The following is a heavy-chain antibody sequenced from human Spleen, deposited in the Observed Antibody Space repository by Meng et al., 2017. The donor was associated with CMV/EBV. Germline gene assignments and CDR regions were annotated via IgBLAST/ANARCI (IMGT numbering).Heavy chain of an antibody. CDR2: IRSKTYGGTT. CDR3: TSRVGATPSYYGMDV. J-gene: IGHJ6*02. V-gene: IGHV3-49*04. D-gene: IGHD1-26*01. Sequence: GSLRLSCAASGFTVGDNYLSWVRQAPGKGLEWVGFIRSKTYGGTTEYAASVTGRFTISRDDSKNIAYLQMNSLETEDTAVYYCTSRVGATPSYYGMDVWGQGTTVTVSS. CDR1: GFTVGDNY.